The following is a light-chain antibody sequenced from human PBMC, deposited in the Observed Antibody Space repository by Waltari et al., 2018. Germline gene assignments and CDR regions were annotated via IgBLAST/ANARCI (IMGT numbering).Light chain of an antibody. CDR2: GAS. CDR1: QSVSSS. J-gene: IGKJ1*01. Sequence: EIVLTQSPATLSLSPGERATLSCRASQSVSSSLAWYQQKPGQAPRLLIYGASSRATGIPDRFSVSESGTDFTLTISSLEPEYFAFYYCQQYSNWPRTCGQGTKVEIK. CDR3: QQYSNWPRT. V-gene: IGKV3-15*01.